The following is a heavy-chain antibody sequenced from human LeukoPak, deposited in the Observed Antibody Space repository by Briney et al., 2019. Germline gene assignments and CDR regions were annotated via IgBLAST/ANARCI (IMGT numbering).Heavy chain of an antibody. J-gene: IGHJ6*02. CDR1: GGTFSSYA. V-gene: IGHV1-69*13. CDR3: ARNEDLYCSSTSCPPTYYGMDV. CDR2: IIPIFGTA. D-gene: IGHD2-2*01. Sequence: ASVKVSCKASGGTFSSYAIGWVRQAPGQGLEWMGGIIPIFGTANYAQKFQGRVTITADESTSTAYMELSSLRSEDTAVYYCARNEDLYCSSTSCPPTYYGMDVWGQGTTVTVSS.